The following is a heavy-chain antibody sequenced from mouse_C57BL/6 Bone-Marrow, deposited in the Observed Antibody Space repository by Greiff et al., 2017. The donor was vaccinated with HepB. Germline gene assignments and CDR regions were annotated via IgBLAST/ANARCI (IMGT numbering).Heavy chain of an antibody. CDR1: GYTFTDYN. CDR2: INPNNGGT. CDR3: ARSSPAYPYFDY. J-gene: IGHJ2*01. D-gene: IGHD6-5*01. Sequence: EVQVVESGPELVKPGASVKIPCKASGYTFTDYNMDWVKQSHGKSLEWIGDINPNNGGTIYNQKFKGKATLTVDKSSNTAYMELRSLTSEDTAVYYCARSSPAYPYFDYWGQGTTLTVSS. V-gene: IGHV1-18*01.